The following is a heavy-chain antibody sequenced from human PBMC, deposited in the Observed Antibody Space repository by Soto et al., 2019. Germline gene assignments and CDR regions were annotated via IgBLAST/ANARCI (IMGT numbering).Heavy chain of an antibody. Sequence: PSQTLSLTCAISGGSVSSNRAAWNWIRQSPSRGLEWLGRTYYRSKWYNDYAVSVKSRITINPDTSKNQFSLQLNSVTPEDTAVYYCARGAYCSGGSCYWWFDPWGQGTLVTVSS. D-gene: IGHD2-15*01. CDR2: TYYRSKWYN. CDR3: ARGAYCSGGSCYWWFDP. V-gene: IGHV6-1*01. J-gene: IGHJ5*02. CDR1: GGSVSSNRAA.